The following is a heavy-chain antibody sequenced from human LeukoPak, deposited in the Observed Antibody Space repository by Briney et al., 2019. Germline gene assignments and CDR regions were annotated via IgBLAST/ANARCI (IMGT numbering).Heavy chain of an antibody. CDR2: IRYDGSNK. V-gene: IGHV3-30*02. Sequence: GGSLRLSCAASGFTFSSYGMHWVRQAPGKGLEWVAFIRYDGSNKYYADSVKGRFTISRDNSKNTLYLQMNSLRAEDTAVYYCAKSQELYSSGPTTFDPWGQGTLVTVSS. CDR3: AKSQELYSSGPTTFDP. CDR1: GFTFSSYG. D-gene: IGHD6-25*01. J-gene: IGHJ5*02.